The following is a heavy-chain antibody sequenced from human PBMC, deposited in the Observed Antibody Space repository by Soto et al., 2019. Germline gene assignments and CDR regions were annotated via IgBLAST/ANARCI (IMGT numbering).Heavy chain of an antibody. CDR2: IWYDGNDK. CDR1: GFTFSSYG. V-gene: IGHV3-33*01. CDR3: ARDRHSSSSGYFEY. D-gene: IGHD6-6*01. J-gene: IGHJ4*02. Sequence: QVQLVESGGGVVQPGRSLRLSCAASGFTFSSYGMHWVRQAPGKGLEWVAVIWYDGNDKYYADFVKGRFTISRDNAKNTVSLQMNSLIAKDTAVYYCARDRHSSSSGYFEYWGQGTLVTVSS.